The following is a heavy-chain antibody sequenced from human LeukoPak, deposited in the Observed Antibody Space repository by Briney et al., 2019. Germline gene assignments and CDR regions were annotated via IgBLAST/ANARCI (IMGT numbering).Heavy chain of an antibody. CDR3: ARGAYYYED. Sequence: GGSLRLSCAASGFTSSSYAMSWVRQAPGKGLEWVSAISGSGTTYYADSVKGRFTISRDNAKNSLYLQMNSLRAEDTAVYYCARGAYYYEDWGQGTLVTVSS. CDR2: ISGSGTT. D-gene: IGHD3-22*01. V-gene: IGHV3-23*01. CDR1: GFTSSSYA. J-gene: IGHJ4*02.